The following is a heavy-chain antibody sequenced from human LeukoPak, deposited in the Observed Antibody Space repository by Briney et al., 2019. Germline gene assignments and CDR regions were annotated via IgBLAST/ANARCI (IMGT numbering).Heavy chain of an antibody. CDR1: GITFSSYT. CDR2: ISSRGSTI. CDR3: AELGITMIGGV. D-gene: IGHD3-10*02. J-gene: IGHJ6*04. Sequence: PGGSLRLSCAASGITFSSYTMNWVRQAPGKGLEWVSYISSRGSTIYYTDSLKGRFTISRDNAKNSLYLQMNSLSAEDTAVYYCAELGITMIGGVWGKGTTVTISS. V-gene: IGHV3-48*04.